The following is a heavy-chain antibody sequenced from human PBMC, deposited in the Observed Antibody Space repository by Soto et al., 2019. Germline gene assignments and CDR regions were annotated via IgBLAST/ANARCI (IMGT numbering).Heavy chain of an antibody. D-gene: IGHD3-3*01. CDR1: GFTFSSYG. V-gene: IGHV3-30*18. CDR3: AKEYEGLYFDY. J-gene: IGHJ4*02. Sequence: QVQLVESGGGVVQPGRSLRLSCAASGFTFSSYGMHWVRQAPGKGLEWVAVISYDGSNKYYADSVKGRFTISRDHSKNTLYLQMNSRRAEDTAVYYCAKEYEGLYFDYWGQGTLVTVSS. CDR2: ISYDGSNK.